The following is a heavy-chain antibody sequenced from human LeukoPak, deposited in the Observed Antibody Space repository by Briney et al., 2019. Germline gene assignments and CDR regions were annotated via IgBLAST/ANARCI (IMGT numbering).Heavy chain of an antibody. D-gene: IGHD1-26*01. Sequence: ASVKVSCKASGYTFTGYYMHWVRQAPGQGLEWMGWINPNSGDTDYAQKFQGRVTVTRDTSISTAYMSLGRLRSDDTAVYYCARVSVITQYSGSPDYFASWGQGTLITVTS. CDR1: GYTFTGYY. CDR3: ARVSVITQYSGSPDYFAS. V-gene: IGHV1-2*02. J-gene: IGHJ4*02. CDR2: INPNSGDT.